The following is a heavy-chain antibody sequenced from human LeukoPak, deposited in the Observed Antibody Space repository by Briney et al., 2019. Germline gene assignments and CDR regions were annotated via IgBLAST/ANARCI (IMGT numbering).Heavy chain of an antibody. CDR3: AREARLRITMVRGRLSGWFDP. CDR1: GGSFSGYY. Sequence: SETLSLTCAVYGGSFSGYYWSWIRQPPGKGLEWIGEINHSGSTNYNPSLKSRVTISVDTSKNQFSLKLSSVTAADTAVYYCAREARLRITMVRGRLSGWFDPWGQGTLVTVSS. J-gene: IGHJ5*02. V-gene: IGHV4-34*01. D-gene: IGHD3-10*01. CDR2: INHSGST.